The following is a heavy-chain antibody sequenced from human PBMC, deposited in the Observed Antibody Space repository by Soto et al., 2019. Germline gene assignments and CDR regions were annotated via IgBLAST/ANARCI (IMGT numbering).Heavy chain of an antibody. CDR1: GGSISSYY. CDR3: ASSGYSSSWYFPYYFDY. V-gene: IGHV4-59*12. CDR2: IYYSGST. Sequence: ASETLSLTCTVSGGSISSYYWSWIRQPPGKGLEWIGDIYYSGSTKYNPSLKSRVTISVDKSKNQFSLKLSSATAADTAVYYCASSGYSSSWYFPYYFDYWGQGTLVTVSS. J-gene: IGHJ4*02. D-gene: IGHD6-13*01.